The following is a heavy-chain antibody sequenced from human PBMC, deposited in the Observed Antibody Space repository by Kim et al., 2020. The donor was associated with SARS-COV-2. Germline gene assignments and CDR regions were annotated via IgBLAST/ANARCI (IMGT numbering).Heavy chain of an antibody. CDR1: GGSISSSSYY. CDR2: IYYSGST. CDR3: GRHTRRVDSSSLIKNWLDP. V-gene: IGHV4-39*01. D-gene: IGHD6-13*01. Sequence: SETLSLTCTVSGGSISSSSYYWGWIRQPPGKGLEWIGSIYYSGSTYYNPSLKSRVTISVDTSKNQFSLKLSSVTAADTAVYYCGRHTRRVDSSSLIKNWLDPWGQGTLVTVSS. J-gene: IGHJ5*02.